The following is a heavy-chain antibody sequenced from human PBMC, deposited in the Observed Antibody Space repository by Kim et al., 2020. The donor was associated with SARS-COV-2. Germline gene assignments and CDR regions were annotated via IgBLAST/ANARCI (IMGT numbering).Heavy chain of an antibody. CDR2: ISYDGSNK. J-gene: IGHJ6*02. D-gene: IGHD4-17*01. CDR1: GFTFSSYD. Sequence: GGSLRLSCAASGFTFSSYDMHWVRQAPGKGLEWVAVISYDGSNKYYADSVKGRFTISRDNSKNTLYLQMNSLRAEDTTVYYCAKDRGGDYGEYGMDVWGQGTTVTVSS. V-gene: IGHV3-30*18. CDR3: AKDRGGDYGEYGMDV.